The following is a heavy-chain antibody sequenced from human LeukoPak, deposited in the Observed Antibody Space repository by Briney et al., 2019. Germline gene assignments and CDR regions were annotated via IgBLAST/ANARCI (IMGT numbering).Heavy chain of an antibody. V-gene: IGHV3-21*01. J-gene: IGHJ6*03. CDR1: GFTFSSYS. Sequence: GGSLRLSCAASGFTFSSYSMNWVRQAPGKGLEWVSSISSSTTNNIYYADSVKGRFTISRDNAKNSLYLQMNSLRAEDTAVYYCARDHSPRLRITIFGYYYYYMDVWGKGTTVIVSS. CDR2: ISSSTTNNI. CDR3: ARDHSPRLRITIFGYYYYYMDV. D-gene: IGHD3-3*01.